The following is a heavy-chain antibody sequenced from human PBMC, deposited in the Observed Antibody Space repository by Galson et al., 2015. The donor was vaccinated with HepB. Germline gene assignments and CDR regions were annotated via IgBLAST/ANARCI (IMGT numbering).Heavy chain of an antibody. D-gene: IGHD6-13*01. V-gene: IGHV3-30*04. CDR1: GFTFNSYA. CDR2: ISYDGGNK. CDR3: ARGIPEDRSNWYQPITVTWFDP. J-gene: IGHJ5*02. Sequence: SLRLSCAASGFTFNSYAMHWVRQAPGKGLEWVAVISYDGGNKYYADSVKGRFTISRDNFKNTLFLQVSSLRGEDTAVYYCARGIPEDRSNWYQPITVTWFDPWGQGTRVTVSS.